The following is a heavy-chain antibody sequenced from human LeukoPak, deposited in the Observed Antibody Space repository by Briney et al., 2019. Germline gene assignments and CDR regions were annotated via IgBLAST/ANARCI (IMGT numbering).Heavy chain of an antibody. CDR2: INSDGSST. J-gene: IGHJ6*03. CDR3: AREGSYSIYYYMDV. CDR1: GFTFSSYW. D-gene: IGHD1-26*01. V-gene: IGHV3-74*01. Sequence: GGSLRLSCAASGFTFSSYWMHWVRQAPGKGLVWVSRINSDGSSTSYADSVKGRFTISRDNAKNTLYLQMNSLRAEDTAAYYCAREGSYSIYYYMDVWGKGTTVTVSS.